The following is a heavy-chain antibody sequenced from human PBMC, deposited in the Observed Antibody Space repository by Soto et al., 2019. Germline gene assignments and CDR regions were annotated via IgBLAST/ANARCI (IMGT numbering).Heavy chain of an antibody. J-gene: IGHJ2*01. Sequence: ASVEVSCKASGYTFTSYYMHWVRQAPGQGLEWMGIINPSGGSTSYAQKFQGRVTMTRDTSTSTVYMELSSLRSEDTAVYYCARVLSTKWYFDLWGRGTLVTVSS. CDR1: GYTFTSYY. CDR2: INPSGGST. V-gene: IGHV1-46*03. CDR3: ARVLSTKWYFDL.